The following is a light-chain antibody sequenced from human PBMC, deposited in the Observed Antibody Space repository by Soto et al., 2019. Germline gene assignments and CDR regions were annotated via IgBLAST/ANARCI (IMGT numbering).Light chain of an antibody. Sequence: DFQMTQSPSTLSASVGDRVTITCRASQNISKWLAWYQLKPGRAPNLLIYDTYILKSGVPSRFSGSGSGTEFTLTISSLQPDDFATYYCQRYNNYFGLGTKVEIK. CDR3: QRYNNY. CDR1: QNISKW. J-gene: IGKJ2*01. V-gene: IGKV1-5*01. CDR2: DTY.